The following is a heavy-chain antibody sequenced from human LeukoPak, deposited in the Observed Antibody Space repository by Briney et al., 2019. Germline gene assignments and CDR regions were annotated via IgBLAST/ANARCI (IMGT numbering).Heavy chain of an antibody. CDR1: GFTFSSYA. V-gene: IGHV3-23*01. CDR3: VKDRGGSPFYGMDV. Sequence: GGSLRLSCAGSGFTFSSYAMSWVRQAPGKELEWVSTISGSGGAGTYYADPVKGRFTVSRDNSRNTLYLPMNSLRAEDTAVYYCVKDRGGSPFYGMDVWGQGTTVTVSS. CDR2: ISGSGGAGT. D-gene: IGHD1-26*01. J-gene: IGHJ6*02.